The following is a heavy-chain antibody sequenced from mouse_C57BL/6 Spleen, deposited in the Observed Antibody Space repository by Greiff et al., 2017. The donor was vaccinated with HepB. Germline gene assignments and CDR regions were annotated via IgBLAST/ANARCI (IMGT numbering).Heavy chain of an antibody. V-gene: IGHV5-17*01. CDR3: ARPDGYGGAMDY. CDR1: GFTFSDYG. D-gene: IGHD2-3*01. CDR2: ISSGSSTI. Sequence: EVKVVESGGGLVKPGGSLKLSCAASGFTFSDYGMHWVRQAPEKGLEWVAYISSGSSTIYYADTVKGRFTISRDNAKNTLFLQMTSLRSEDTAMYYCARPDGYGGAMDYWGQGTSVTVSS. J-gene: IGHJ4*01.